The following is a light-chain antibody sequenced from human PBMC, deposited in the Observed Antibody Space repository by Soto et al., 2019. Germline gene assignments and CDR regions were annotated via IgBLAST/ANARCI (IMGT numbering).Light chain of an antibody. CDR3: QRRSNWPPFT. J-gene: IGKJ5*01. V-gene: IGKV3-11*01. Sequence: EIVMTQSPATLSVSPGERATLSCRASQSVSSYLAWYQQKPGQAPRLLIYDASNRATGIPARFSGSGSGTDFTLTISSLEPEDFAVYYCQRRSNWPPFTFGQGTRLEIK. CDR1: QSVSSY. CDR2: DAS.